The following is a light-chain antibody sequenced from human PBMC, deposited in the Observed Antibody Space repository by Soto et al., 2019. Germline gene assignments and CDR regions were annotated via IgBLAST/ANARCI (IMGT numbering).Light chain of an antibody. CDR1: QSVRTSD. V-gene: IGKV3-20*01. Sequence: EVVLTQSPGTLSLSPGERATLSCRASQSVRTSDVTWDQDQPGQAPRLLIYGAFNRATDIPDRFSGSGSGTDFTLTISRLEAEDFAVYYCQHCGNSRYTFGQGTRLEIK. CDR3: QHCGNSRYT. CDR2: GAF. J-gene: IGKJ2*01.